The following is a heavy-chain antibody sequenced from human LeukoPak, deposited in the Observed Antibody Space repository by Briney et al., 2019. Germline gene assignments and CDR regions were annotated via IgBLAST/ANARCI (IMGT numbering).Heavy chain of an antibody. CDR2: ISGSGGST. V-gene: IGHV3-23*01. J-gene: IGHJ4*02. D-gene: IGHD3-22*01. CDR3: AKDSTHYDSSGYDY. Sequence: GGSLRLSCAASGFTFSSYAMSWVRQAPGKGLEWVSAISGSGGSTYYADSVKGRFTISRDNSKNTLYLQMNSLRAEDTAVYYCAKDSTHYDSSGYDYWGQGTLVTVSS. CDR1: GFTFSSYA.